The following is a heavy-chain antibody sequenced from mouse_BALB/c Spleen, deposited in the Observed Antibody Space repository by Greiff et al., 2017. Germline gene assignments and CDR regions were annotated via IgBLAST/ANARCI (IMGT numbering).Heavy chain of an antibody. CDR1: GYTFTSYW. V-gene: IGHV1-53*01. J-gene: IGHJ3*01. CDR3: ARGDYGNTAWFAY. D-gene: IGHD2-1*01. CDR2: INPSNGGT. Sequence: QVQLQQPGAELVKPGASVKLSCKASGYTFTSYWMHWVKLRPGQGFEWIGEINPSNGGTNYNEKFKGKATLTADTSSSTAYMQLSSLTSEDSAIYYCARGDYGNTAWFAYWGQGTLVTVSA.